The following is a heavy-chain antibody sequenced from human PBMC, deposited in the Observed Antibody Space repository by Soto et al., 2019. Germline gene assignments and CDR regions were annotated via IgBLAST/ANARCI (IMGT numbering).Heavy chain of an antibody. D-gene: IGHD3-22*01. V-gene: IGHV4-39*01. CDR3: ARGRSDYYRGGFDY. CDR1: GGSISSSSSY. CDR2: IYYSGST. J-gene: IGHJ4*02. Sequence: QLQLQESGPGLVKPSETLSLTCTVSGGSISSSSSYWGWMRQPPGKGLEWIGSIYYSGSTYYNPSPQRRVNLAVDTTKTQFSLKLSPVTAADTDVYYCARGRSDYYRGGFDYWGQGTLLTVSS.